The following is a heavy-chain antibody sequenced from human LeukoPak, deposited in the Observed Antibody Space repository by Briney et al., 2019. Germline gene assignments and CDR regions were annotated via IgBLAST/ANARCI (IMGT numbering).Heavy chain of an antibody. CDR3: ARDHFRPGSGSYYPASYYGMDV. Sequence: GGSLRLSCAASGFTFSSYSMNWVRQAPGKGLEWVSSISSSSSYIYYADSVKGRFTISRDNAKNSLYLQMNSLRAEDTAVYYCARDHFRPGSGSYYPASYYGMDVWGQGTTVTVSS. CDR2: ISSSSSYI. V-gene: IGHV3-21*01. CDR1: GFTFSSYS. D-gene: IGHD3-10*01. J-gene: IGHJ6*02.